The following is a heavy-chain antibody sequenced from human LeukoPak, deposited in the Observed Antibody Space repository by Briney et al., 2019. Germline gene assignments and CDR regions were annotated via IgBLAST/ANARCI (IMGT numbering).Heavy chain of an antibody. Sequence: SETLSPTCTVSGGSISSYYWSWIRQPPGKGLEWIGSIYHSGSTYYNPSLKSRVTISVDTSKNQFSLKLSSVTAADTAVYYCARVADTAMVYGWGQGTLVTVSS. CDR3: ARVADTAMVYG. J-gene: IGHJ4*02. V-gene: IGHV4-38-2*02. CDR1: GGSISSYY. CDR2: IYHSGST. D-gene: IGHD5-18*01.